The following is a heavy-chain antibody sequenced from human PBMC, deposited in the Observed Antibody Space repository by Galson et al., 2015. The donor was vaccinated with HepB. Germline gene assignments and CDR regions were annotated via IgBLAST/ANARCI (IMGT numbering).Heavy chain of an antibody. CDR1: GYTFTSYH. CDR3: ARDGCSTTNCRGGGNWFDP. V-gene: IGHV1-46*01. J-gene: IGHJ5*02. CDR2: INPSGGTA. Sequence: SVKVSCKASGYTFTSYHMHWVRQAPGQGLEWMGIINPSGGTATYAQKFQGRVTMTRDTSTSTVYMELTSLRSEDAAVYYCARDGCSTTNCRGGGNWFDPWGQGTLVTVSS. D-gene: IGHD2-2*01.